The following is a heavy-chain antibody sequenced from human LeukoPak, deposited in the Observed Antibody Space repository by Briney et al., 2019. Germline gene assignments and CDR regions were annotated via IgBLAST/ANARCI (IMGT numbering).Heavy chain of an antibody. D-gene: IGHD6-25*01. CDR2: IIPMLRSS. J-gene: IGHJ6*03. CDR1: GGTFGGYT. Sequence: ASVQVSCKASGGTFGGYTIRWVRQAPGQGLEWMGGIIPMLRSSTYAQSFQGRLTITTDESTTTFHMELRSLRSEDTAVYYCARELSAAAPYYMDVWGKGTMVTVSS. CDR3: ARELSAAAPYYMDV. V-gene: IGHV1-69*16.